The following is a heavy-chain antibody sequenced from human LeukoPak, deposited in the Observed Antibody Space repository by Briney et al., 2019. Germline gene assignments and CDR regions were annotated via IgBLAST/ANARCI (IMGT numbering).Heavy chain of an antibody. CDR3: SRDSSGYPYYFDY. CDR2: IRGKAYGGTT. V-gene: IGHV3-49*03. CDR1: GFIFGDYG. Sequence: GSLRLSCTASGFIFGDYGMSWFRQAPGKGLEWVGFIRGKAYGGTTEYAASVKGRFTISRDDSKSIAYLQMNSLKTEDTAVYYCSRDSSGYPYYFDYWGQGTLVTVSS. D-gene: IGHD3-22*01. J-gene: IGHJ4*02.